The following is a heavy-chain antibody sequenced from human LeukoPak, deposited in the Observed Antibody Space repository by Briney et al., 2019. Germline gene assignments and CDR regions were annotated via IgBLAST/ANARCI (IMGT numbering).Heavy chain of an antibody. CDR1: GFTFSTYD. CDR3: AREGFCGGDCPGYFDL. D-gene: IGHD2-21*02. J-gene: IGHJ2*01. Sequence: GGSLRLSCAATGFTFSTYDMHWVRQTTGKGLEWVSAIDTAGNTYFPDSLKGRFIVSRENAENSFYLQMNNLGAGDTAIYYCAREGFCGGDCPGYFDLWGRGTLVTVSS. CDR2: IDTAGNT. V-gene: IGHV3-13*04.